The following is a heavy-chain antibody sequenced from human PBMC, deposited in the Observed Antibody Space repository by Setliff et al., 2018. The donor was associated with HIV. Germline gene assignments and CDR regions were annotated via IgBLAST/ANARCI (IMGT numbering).Heavy chain of an antibody. V-gene: IGHV1-18*01. CDR3: ARDTPLGSSSRVDY. Sequence: ASLKVSCKASGYTFTSYGISWVRQAPGQGLEWMGWISAYNGNTNYAQKLQGRVTMTTDTSTSTAYMELRSLRSDDTAVYYCARDTPLGSSSRVDYWGQGTLVTVSS. CDR1: GYTFTSYG. D-gene: IGHD6-6*01. CDR2: ISAYNGNT. J-gene: IGHJ4*02.